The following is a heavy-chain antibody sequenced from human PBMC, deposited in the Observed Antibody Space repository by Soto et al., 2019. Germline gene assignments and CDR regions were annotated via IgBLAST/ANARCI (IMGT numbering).Heavy chain of an antibody. CDR2: IYWDGDE. V-gene: IGHV2-5*02. J-gene: IGHJ4*02. Sequence: QITLQESGPTLVKPRQTLTLTCTFSGFSLSTSGVGVGWIRQPPGKALEWLALIYWDGDERYSPSLQSRLTITKDTSKNQMVLTMANIDPVDTDSYYCVRRTTAFDYWGQGTLVTVSS. CDR3: VRRTTAFDY. CDR1: GFSLSTSGVG.